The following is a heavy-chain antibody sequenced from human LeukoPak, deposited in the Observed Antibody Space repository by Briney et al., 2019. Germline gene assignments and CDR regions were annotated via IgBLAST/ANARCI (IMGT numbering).Heavy chain of an antibody. J-gene: IGHJ4*02. D-gene: IGHD2-15*01. CDR2: INPNTGGA. CDR1: GYTFIAYY. Sequence: ASVKVSCKASGYTFIAYYIHWVRQAPGQGLEWMGWINPNTGGANYAREFKGRVTLTRDTSSTTAYMELSRRRPDDTAMYYCARGPYCSGGSCYNDYWGQGTLVTVSS. V-gene: IGHV1-2*02. CDR3: ARGPYCSGGSCYNDY.